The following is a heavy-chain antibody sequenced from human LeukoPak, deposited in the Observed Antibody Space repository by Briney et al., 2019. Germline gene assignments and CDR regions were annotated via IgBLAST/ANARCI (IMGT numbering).Heavy chain of an antibody. Sequence: PGGSLRLSCAASGFTFDAHGMSWVRQAPVKGLDWVSGIKWDGGRRGYADSVTGRFTISRDNAKNSVYLQMNSLRAEDTAFFFFKQKTAYEILTGPFDIWGQGTMVTVSS. D-gene: IGHD3-9*01. CDR2: IKWDGGRR. J-gene: IGHJ3*02. V-gene: IGHV3-20*04. CDR3: KQKTAYEILTGPFDI. CDR1: GFTFDAHG.